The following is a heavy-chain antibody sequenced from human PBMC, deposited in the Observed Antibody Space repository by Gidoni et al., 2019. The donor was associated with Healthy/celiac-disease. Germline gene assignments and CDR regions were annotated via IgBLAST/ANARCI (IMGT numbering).Heavy chain of an antibody. V-gene: IGHV4-34*01. D-gene: IGHD5-12*01. CDR2: INHSGST. J-gene: IGHJ5*02. CDR3: ARGRGNIGVGDRKNWFDP. Sequence: QVQLQQWGAGLLKPSETLSLTCAVYGGSFSGYYWSWIRQPPGKGLEWIGEINHSGSTNYNPSLKSRVTISVDTSKNQFSLKLSSVTAADTAVYYCARGRGNIGVGDRKNWFDPWGQGTLVTVSS. CDR1: GGSFSGYY.